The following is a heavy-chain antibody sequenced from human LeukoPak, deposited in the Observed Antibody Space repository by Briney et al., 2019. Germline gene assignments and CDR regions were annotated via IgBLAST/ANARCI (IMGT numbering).Heavy chain of an antibody. CDR1: GGPISSYY. CDR2: IYYSGST. CDR3: ARDLGSSWSPSYYYCGMDV. V-gene: IGHV4-59*01. J-gene: IGHJ6*02. Sequence: SETLSLTCTVSGGPISSYYWSWLRQPPGKGLEGFGYIYYSGSTNYNPSLKSRVTISVDTSKIQFSLKLSSVTAADTAVYYCARDLGSSWSPSYYYCGMDVWGQGTTVTVSS. D-gene: IGHD6-13*01.